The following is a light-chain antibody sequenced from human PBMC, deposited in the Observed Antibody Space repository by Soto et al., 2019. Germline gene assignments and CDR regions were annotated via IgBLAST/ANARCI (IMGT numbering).Light chain of an antibody. V-gene: IGLV2-8*02. J-gene: IGLJ3*02. CDR3: SSHAGIKNVV. Sequence: QSALTQPPSASRSPGQSVAISCTGTSSDVGGYNYVSWYQQHPGKAPKLMIYEVTKRPSGVPDRFSGSKSGNTASLTVSGLQAEDEADYYCSSHAGIKNVVFGGGTKVTVL. CDR2: EVT. CDR1: SSDVGGYNY.